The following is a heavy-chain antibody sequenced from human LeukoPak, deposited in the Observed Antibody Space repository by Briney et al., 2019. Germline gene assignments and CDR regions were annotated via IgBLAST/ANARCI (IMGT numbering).Heavy chain of an antibody. CDR2: ISWNSGSI. V-gene: IGHV3-9*01. J-gene: IGHJ5*02. D-gene: IGHD3-22*01. Sequence: GGSLRLSCAASGFTFDDYAMHWVRQAPGKGLEWVSGISWNSGSIGYADSVKGRFTISRDNAKNSLYLQMNSLRAEDTALYYCAKAHYDSSGYDGSFDPGGQGTLVTVSS. CDR1: GFTFDDYA. CDR3: AKAHYDSSGYDGSFDP.